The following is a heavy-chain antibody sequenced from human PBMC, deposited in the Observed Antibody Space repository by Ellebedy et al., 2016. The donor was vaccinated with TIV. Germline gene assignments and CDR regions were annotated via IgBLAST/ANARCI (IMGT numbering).Heavy chain of an antibody. CDR1: GGSFSGHY. J-gene: IGHJ1*01. CDR3: ARGDVAARLQD. Sequence: SETLSLXXAVYGGSFSGHYWSWIRQPPGKSLEWIGEIDHSGGASYSASLKSRVNLSVDTYKNQISLKLTSVTAADTAVYYCARGDVAARLQDWGQGTLVTVSS. CDR2: IDHSGGA. D-gene: IGHD6-6*01. V-gene: IGHV4-34*01.